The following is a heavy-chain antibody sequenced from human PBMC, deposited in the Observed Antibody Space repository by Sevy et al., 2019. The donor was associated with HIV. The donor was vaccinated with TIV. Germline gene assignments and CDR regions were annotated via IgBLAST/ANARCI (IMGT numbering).Heavy chain of an antibody. J-gene: IGHJ6*02. CDR1: GASISGYY. Sequence: SETLSLTCTVSGASISGYYWSWIRQPPWKGLEWIGYIFYSRSTHYSPSLKSRVTISVDTSKNQFSLRLSSMTAADTAVYYCARASPNYYYGMDVWGQGTTVTVSS. CDR3: ARASPNYYYGMDV. V-gene: IGHV4-59*01. CDR2: IFYSRST.